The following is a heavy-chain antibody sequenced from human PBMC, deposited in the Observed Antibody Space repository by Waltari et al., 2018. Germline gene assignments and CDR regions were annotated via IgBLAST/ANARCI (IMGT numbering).Heavy chain of an antibody. CDR1: GGTFSSYT. V-gene: IGHV1-69*02. D-gene: IGHD2-2*01. CDR3: ARGGKDIVVVPAAMPADV. Sequence: QVQLVQSGAEVKKPGSSVKVSCKASGGTFSSYTISWVRQAPGQGLEWMGRIIPILGIANYAQKCQGRVTITADKSTSTAYMELSSLRSEDTAVYYCARGGKDIVVVPAAMPADVWGQGTTVTVSS. J-gene: IGHJ6*02. CDR2: IIPILGIA.